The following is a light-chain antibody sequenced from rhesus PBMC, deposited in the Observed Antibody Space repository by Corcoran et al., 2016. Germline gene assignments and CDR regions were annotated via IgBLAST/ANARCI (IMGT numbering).Light chain of an antibody. V-gene: IGKV1-43*01. CDR2: AAS. CDR1: QGTSTY. CDR3: IQCNSHPQT. J-gene: IGKJ1*01. Sequence: DIQMTQSPSSLSASAGDRVTITCRASQGTSTYLNRYQQQLGKAPKRLIYAASSLESGVPSRFRGSGSGTDFTLPISSLQPVVFATYNCIQCNSHPQTFGQGTKVEIK.